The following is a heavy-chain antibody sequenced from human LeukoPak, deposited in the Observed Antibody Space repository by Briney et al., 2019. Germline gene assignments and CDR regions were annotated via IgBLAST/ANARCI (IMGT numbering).Heavy chain of an antibody. D-gene: IGHD3-22*01. Sequence: PSETLSLTCAVYGGSFSGYYWSWIRQPPGKGLEWIGEINHSGSTNYNPSLKSRVTISVDTSKNQFSLKLSSVTAADTAVYYCARGGDSSGYYHSPPGSAVDYWGQGTLVTVSS. V-gene: IGHV4-34*01. CDR2: INHSGST. CDR1: GGSFSGYY. J-gene: IGHJ4*02. CDR3: ARGGDSSGYYHSPPGSAVDY.